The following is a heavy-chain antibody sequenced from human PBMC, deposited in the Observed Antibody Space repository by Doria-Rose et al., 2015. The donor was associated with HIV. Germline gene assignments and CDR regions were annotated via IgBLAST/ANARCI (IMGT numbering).Heavy chain of an antibody. J-gene: IGHJ4*02. CDR1: GVSLSSPGMG. CDR2: IFSDDER. Sequence: SGPVLVKPTETLTLTCTVSGVSLSSPGMGVSWIRQPPGEALEWLANIFSDDERSYKTSLKSRLTISRGSSKSQVVLTMTDMDPVDTATYYCARIKSSRWYHRYFFAFWGQGTLVIVPA. V-gene: IGHV2-26*01. D-gene: IGHD6-13*01. CDR3: ARIKSSRWYHRYFFAF.